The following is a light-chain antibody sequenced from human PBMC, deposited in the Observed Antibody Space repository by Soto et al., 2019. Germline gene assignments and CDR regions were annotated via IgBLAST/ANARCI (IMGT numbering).Light chain of an antibody. J-gene: IGKJ2*01. CDR3: QKYNSAPHT. CDR2: AAS. V-gene: IGKV1-27*01. CDR1: QDVNNY. Sequence: DIQLTQSPSSLSASVGGRVILTCRASQDVNNYLAWYHQKGGKVPKLLIYAASTLQSGVPSRFSGSGSGTDFTLTISSLQAEDVGNYYCQKYNSAPHTFGQGTKVDIK.